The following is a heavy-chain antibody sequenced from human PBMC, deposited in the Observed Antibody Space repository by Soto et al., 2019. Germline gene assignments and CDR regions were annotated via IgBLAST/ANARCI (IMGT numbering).Heavy chain of an antibody. Sequence: SVKVSCKSSGATFSGSAFSWVRQAPGQGLEWMGGITPTLGTTNYAQHLQGRVTITADESTGTSFMELTSLTSADTAVYYCARGFTNGATIEGFVYWGKGTLVTAPQ. CDR2: ITPTLGTT. CDR1: GATFSGSA. CDR3: ARGFTNGATIEGFVY. J-gene: IGHJ4*02. V-gene: IGHV1-69*13. D-gene: IGHD1-26*01.